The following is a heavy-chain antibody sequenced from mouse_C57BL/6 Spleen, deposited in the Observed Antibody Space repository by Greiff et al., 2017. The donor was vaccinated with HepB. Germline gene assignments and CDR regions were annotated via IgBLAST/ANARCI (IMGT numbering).Heavy chain of an antibody. Sequence: QVQLQQSGAELVKPGASVKLSCKASGYTFTSYWMQWVKQRPGQGLEWIGEIDPSDSYTNYNQKFKGKATLTVDTSSSTAYMQLSSLTSEDSAVYDCARGGRLTGTKGNYFDYWGQGTTLTVSS. CDR3: ARGGRLTGTKGNYFDY. D-gene: IGHD4-1*01. J-gene: IGHJ2*01. V-gene: IGHV1-50*01. CDR2: IDPSDSYT. CDR1: GYTFTSYW.